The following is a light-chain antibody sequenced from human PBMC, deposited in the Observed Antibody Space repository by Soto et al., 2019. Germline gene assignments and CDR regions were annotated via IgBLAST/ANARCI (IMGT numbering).Light chain of an antibody. V-gene: IGLV2-14*03. J-gene: IGLJ2*01. CDR3: SSYTSSSTLV. Sequence: QSVLTQPASVSGSPGQSITISCTGTSSDVGGYKYVSWYQLHPGKAPKLMIYDVNNRPSGVSNRFSGSKSGNTASLTISGLQAEDEADYYCSSYTSSSTLVFGGGTKLTVL. CDR1: SSDVGGYKY. CDR2: DVN.